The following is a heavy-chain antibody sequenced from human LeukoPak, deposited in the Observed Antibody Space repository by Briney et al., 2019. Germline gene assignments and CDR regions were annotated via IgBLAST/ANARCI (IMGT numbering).Heavy chain of an antibody. D-gene: IGHD3-10*01. CDR1: GGTFSSYA. J-gene: IGHJ3*02. Sequence: ASVKVSCKASGGTFSSYAISWVRQAPGQGLEWMGGIIPIFGTANYAQKFQGRVTITADESTSTAYMELSSLRSEDTAVYYCAGGGITMVRGVPEFDAFDIWGQGTMVTVSS. CDR2: IIPIFGTA. CDR3: AGGGITMVRGVPEFDAFDI. V-gene: IGHV1-69*13.